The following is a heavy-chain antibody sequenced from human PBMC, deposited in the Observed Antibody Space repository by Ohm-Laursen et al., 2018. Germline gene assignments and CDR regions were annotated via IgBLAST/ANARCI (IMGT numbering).Heavy chain of an antibody. Sequence: SLRLSCSASGFTFSSYWMSWVRQAPGKGLEWVANIIQDGNEKFYVDSVKGRFTISRDNAKNSLYLQMNSLRAEDTAVYYCTRVLIVGATGIDYWGQGTLVTVSS. V-gene: IGHV3-7*01. CDR1: GFTFSSYW. D-gene: IGHD1-26*01. CDR2: IIQDGNEK. CDR3: TRVLIVGATGIDY. J-gene: IGHJ4*02.